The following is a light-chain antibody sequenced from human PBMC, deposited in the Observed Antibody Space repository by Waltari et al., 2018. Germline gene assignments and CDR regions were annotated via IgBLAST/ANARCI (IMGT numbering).Light chain of an antibody. CDR3: QQSYSTPYT. CDR2: AAS. V-gene: IGKV1-39*01. Sequence: DIHMTQSPSSLSASVGDRVTIPCRASQSISSYLNWYQQKPGKAPKLLIYAASSLQSGVPSRFSGSGSETDFTHTISSLKPEDFATYYCQQSYSTPYTFGQGTKLEIK. CDR1: QSISSY. J-gene: IGKJ2*01.